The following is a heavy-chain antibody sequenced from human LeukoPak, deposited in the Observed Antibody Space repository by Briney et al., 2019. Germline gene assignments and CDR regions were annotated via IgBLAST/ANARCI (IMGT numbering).Heavy chain of an antibody. V-gene: IGHV5-51*01. Sequence: GESLKISCKGFGYSFTSYWIGWVRQMPGKGLEWMGIIYPGDSDTRYSPSFQGQVTISADKSISTAYLQWSSLKASDTAMYYCARRFDGSGYYQNFDYWGQGTLVTVSS. D-gene: IGHD3-22*01. CDR1: GYSFTSYW. CDR3: ARRFDGSGYYQNFDY. J-gene: IGHJ4*02. CDR2: IYPGDSDT.